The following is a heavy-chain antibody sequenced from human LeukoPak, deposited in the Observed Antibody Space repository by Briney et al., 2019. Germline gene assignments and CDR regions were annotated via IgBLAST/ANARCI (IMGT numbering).Heavy chain of an antibody. Sequence: SVKVSCKASGYTFTGYYMHWVRQAPGQGLEWMGGIIPIFGTANYAQKFQGRVTITADESTSTAYMELSSLRSEDTAVYYCAGGLGYCSSTSCPTLYYYGMDVWGQGTTVTVSS. V-gene: IGHV1-69*13. D-gene: IGHD2-2*01. CDR1: GYTFTGYY. CDR2: IIPIFGTA. J-gene: IGHJ6*02. CDR3: AGGLGYCSSTSCPTLYYYGMDV.